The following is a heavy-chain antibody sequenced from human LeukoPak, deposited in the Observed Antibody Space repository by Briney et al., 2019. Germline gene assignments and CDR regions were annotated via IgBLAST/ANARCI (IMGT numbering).Heavy chain of an antibody. CDR3: AHIQPRQQLSLGY. Sequence: GGSLTLSCAASGFTFSSAWMSWVRQAPGKGLEWVGRVKSKIDGETTDYTAPVKGRFTISRDDSKNTLYLQISSLETEDTAVYYCAHIQPRQQLSLGYWGQGTLVTVSS. V-gene: IGHV3-15*01. D-gene: IGHD6-13*01. CDR1: GFTFSSAW. J-gene: IGHJ4*02. CDR2: VKSKIDGETT.